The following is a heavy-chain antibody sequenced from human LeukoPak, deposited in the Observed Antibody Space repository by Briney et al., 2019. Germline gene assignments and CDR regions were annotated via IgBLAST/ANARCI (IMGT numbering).Heavy chain of an antibody. CDR3: AKGSTEAIDYYYYYMDV. V-gene: IGHV3-23*01. Sequence: PGGSLILSCAASGFTFRSYAMSWVRQAPGKGLEWVSGIIGSGGSTYYADSVKGRFTISRDNSKNTLYLQMNSLRAEDTAVYYCAKGSTEAIDYYYYYMDVWGKGTTVTVSS. CDR2: IIGSGGST. CDR1: GFTFRSYA. D-gene: IGHD2-2*01. J-gene: IGHJ6*03.